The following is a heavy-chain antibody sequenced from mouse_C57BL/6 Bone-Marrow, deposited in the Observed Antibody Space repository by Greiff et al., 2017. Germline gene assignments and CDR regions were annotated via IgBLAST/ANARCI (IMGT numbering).Heavy chain of an antibody. CDR1: GYTFTSYW. CDR3: ARGGIYGWYFDV. Sequence: QVQLQQPGAELVRPGSSVKLSCKASGYTFTSYWMDWVKQRPGQGLEWIGNIYPSDSETHYNQKFKDKATLTVDKSSSTAYMQLSSLTSEDSAVCYCARGGIYGWYFDVWGTGTTVTVSS. J-gene: IGHJ1*03. V-gene: IGHV1-61*01. CDR2: IYPSDSET. D-gene: IGHD1-1*01.